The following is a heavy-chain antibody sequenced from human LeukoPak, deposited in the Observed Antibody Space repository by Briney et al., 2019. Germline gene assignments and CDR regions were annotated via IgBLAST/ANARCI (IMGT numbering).Heavy chain of an antibody. J-gene: IGHJ4*02. Sequence: PSETLSLTCTVSGGSISSSYWSWIRQTPGKELEWIGYIYYRGSTSYNPSLKSRVTISVDTSKNQFSLKLSSVTAPDTAVYYCARLDSSYHMIDYWGQGSLVTVSS. CDR2: IYYRGST. D-gene: IGHD3-22*01. CDR1: GGSISSSY. V-gene: IGHV4-59*08. CDR3: ARLDSSYHMIDY.